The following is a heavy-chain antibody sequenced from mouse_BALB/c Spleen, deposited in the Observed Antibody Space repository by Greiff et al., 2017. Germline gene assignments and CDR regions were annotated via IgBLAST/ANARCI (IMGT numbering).Heavy chain of an antibody. CDR3: TRSDYRYDGSYYYAMDY. D-gene: IGHD2-14*01. V-gene: IGHV1S81*02. Sequence: QVQLKESGAELVKPGASVKLSCKASGYTFTSYYMYWVKQRPGQGLEWIGEINPSNGGTNFNEKFKSKATLTVDKSSSTAYMQLSSLTSEDSAVYYCTRSDYRYDGSYYYAMDYWGQGTSVTVSS. J-gene: IGHJ4*01. CDR2: INPSNGGT. CDR1: GYTFTSYY.